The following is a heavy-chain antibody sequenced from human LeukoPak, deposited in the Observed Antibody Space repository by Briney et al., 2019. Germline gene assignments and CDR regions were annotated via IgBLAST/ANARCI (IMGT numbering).Heavy chain of an antibody. D-gene: IGHD3-22*01. V-gene: IGHV3-74*01. J-gene: IGHJ4*02. CDR3: VRSAFHAGSGNYYDY. Sequence: GGSLRLSCEASGLTFSSHWMHWVRQAPGKGLVWVSRITNDGSSTTYADSVKGRFTISRDNAKNMLYLQVNSLRAEDTAVYYCVRSAFHAGSGNYYDYWGQGTLVTVSS. CDR1: GLTFSSHW. CDR2: ITNDGSST.